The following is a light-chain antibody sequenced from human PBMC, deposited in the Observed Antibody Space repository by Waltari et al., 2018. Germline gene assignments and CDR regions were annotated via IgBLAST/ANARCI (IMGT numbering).Light chain of an antibody. CDR2: EAS. V-gene: IGLV2-8*01. Sequence: QSALTQPPSASGSPGQSVTISRTGTSLDVGGSNYAPWSQQHPGKAPNPMIYEASRRPSGVPDRFSGSKSGNTASLTVSGLQAEDEADYYCSSYAGSNNLLFGGGTKLTVL. J-gene: IGLJ2*01. CDR3: SSYAGSNNLL. CDR1: SLDVGGSNY.